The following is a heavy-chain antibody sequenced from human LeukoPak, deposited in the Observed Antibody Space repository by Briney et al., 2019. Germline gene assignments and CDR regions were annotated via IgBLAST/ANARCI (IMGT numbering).Heavy chain of an antibody. CDR3: AWAYTGFEAFDY. Sequence: RGASVTLSCKASGYTFIGYYMHWVRQAPGQGLEWMGWINPNSGGTNYAQKLQDRVTMTRDTSISTAYMELSRLRSDDTAMYFCAWAYTGFEAFDYWGQGTLVTVSS. V-gene: IGHV1-2*02. CDR1: GYTFIGYY. D-gene: IGHD5-12*01. CDR2: INPNSGGT. J-gene: IGHJ4*02.